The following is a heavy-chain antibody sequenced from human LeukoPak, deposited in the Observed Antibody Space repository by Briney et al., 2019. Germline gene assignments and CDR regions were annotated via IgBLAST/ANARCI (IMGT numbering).Heavy chain of an antibody. CDR1: GFIFSGSS. J-gene: IGHJ4*02. D-gene: IGHD1-14*01. Sequence: GGSLRLSCAASGFIFSGSSMHWVRQAPGKGLEWVCFIRFDATNKYYADSVKGRFTISRDNSKNTLYLQLNNVRTEDTATYFCAKEQYPGYFDFWGQGTLVTVSA. CDR2: IRFDATNK. V-gene: IGHV3-30*02. CDR3: AKEQYPGYFDF.